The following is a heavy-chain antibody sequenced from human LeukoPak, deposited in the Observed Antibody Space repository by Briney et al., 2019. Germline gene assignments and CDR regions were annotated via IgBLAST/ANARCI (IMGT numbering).Heavy chain of an antibody. CDR2: INPNSGGT. CDR1: GYTFTGYY. D-gene: IGHD3-22*01. CDR3: ARVYDSSGYYGFDY. V-gene: IGHV1-2*02. J-gene: IGHJ4*02. Sequence: ASVKVSCKASGYTFTGYYMHWVRQAPGQGLEWMGWINPNSGGTNYAQKFQGRVTMTRDTSISTAYMELSRLRSDDTAVYYCARVYDSSGYYGFDYWGQGTLVIVSS.